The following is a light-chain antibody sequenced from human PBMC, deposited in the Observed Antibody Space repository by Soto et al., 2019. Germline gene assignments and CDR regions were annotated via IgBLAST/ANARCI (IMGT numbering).Light chain of an antibody. J-gene: IGKJ1*01. CDR3: QEYTTYSRT. V-gene: IGKV1-5*01. CDR2: DAS. Sequence: DIQMTQSPSTLSASVGDRVTITCRASQSISSWLAWYQQKPGKAPKVLIYDASTLESGVPSRFSGGGSGTEFTLSSTSLRPDDFATYYCQEYTTYSRTFGQGTKVEVK. CDR1: QSISSW.